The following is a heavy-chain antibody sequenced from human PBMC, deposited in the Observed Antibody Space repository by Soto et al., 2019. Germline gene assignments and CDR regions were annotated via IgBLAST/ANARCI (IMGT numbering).Heavy chain of an antibody. CDR3: ASGPLWRSMVRGVLDP. V-gene: IGHV4-34*01. Sequence: SETLSLTCAVYGGSFSGYYWSWIRQPPGKGLEWIGEINHSGSTNYNPSLKSRVTISVDTSKNQFSLKLSSVTAADTAVYYCASGPLWRSMVRGVLDPWGQGTLVTVSS. J-gene: IGHJ5*02. CDR1: GGSFSGYY. CDR2: INHSGST. D-gene: IGHD3-10*01.